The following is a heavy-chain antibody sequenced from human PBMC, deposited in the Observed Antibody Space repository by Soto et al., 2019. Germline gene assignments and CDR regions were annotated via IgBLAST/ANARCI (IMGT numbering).Heavy chain of an antibody. CDR1: LFTFSSYG. D-gene: IGHD2-15*01. CDR2: ILYDGSNK. Sequence: SLRLSCSASLFTFSSYGMHWVRHAPFKWLEFLSVILYDGSNKYYADSVKGRFTISRDNSKNTLYLQMNSLRSEDTAVYYCAADPYRSGYCSGGSCPTSLAFDIWGQGTMVTVSS. CDR3: AADPYRSGYCSGGSCPTSLAFDI. V-gene: IGHV3-33*01. J-gene: IGHJ3*02.